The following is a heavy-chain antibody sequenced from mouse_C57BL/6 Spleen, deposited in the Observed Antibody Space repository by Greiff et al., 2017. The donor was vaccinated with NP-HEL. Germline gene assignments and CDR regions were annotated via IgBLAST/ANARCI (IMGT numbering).Heavy chain of an antibody. CDR1: GFTFSSYA. V-gene: IGHV5-9-1*02. Sequence: EVQVVESGEGLVKPGGFLKLSCAASGFTFSSYAMSWVRQTPEKRLEWVAYISSGGDYIYYADTVKGRFTISRDNARNTLYLQMISLKSEDTAMYYCTRFITTVPYAMDYWGQGTSVTVSS. CDR2: ISSGGDYI. J-gene: IGHJ4*01. CDR3: TRFITTVPYAMDY. D-gene: IGHD1-1*01.